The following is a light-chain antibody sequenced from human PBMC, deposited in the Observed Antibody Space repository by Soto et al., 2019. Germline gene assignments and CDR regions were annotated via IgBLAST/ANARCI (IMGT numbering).Light chain of an antibody. CDR2: GAS. J-gene: IGKJ2*01. CDR1: QSVSSN. CDR3: QQYNNWPYT. V-gene: IGKV3-15*01. Sequence: EIVMTQSPGTLSVSPGERATLSCRTSQSVSSNLAWYQQKPGQAPRDLIYGASTRATGIPARFSGSGSETEFTLTISSLQSEEFAVYYCQQYNNWPYTFGQGTKLEIK.